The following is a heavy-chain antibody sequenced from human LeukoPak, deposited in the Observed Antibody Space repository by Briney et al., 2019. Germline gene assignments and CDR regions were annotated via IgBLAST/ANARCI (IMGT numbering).Heavy chain of an antibody. J-gene: IGHJ3*02. CDR1: GYTFTSYG. Sequence: ASVKVSCKASGYTFTSYGISWVRQAPGQGLEWMGWISAYNGNTNYAQKLQGRVTMTTDTSTSTAHMELRSLRSDDTAVYYCARDLYYDYVWGSYRYPPDAFDIWGQGTMDTVSS. V-gene: IGHV1-18*01. CDR2: ISAYNGNT. CDR3: ARDLYYDYVWGSYRYPPDAFDI. D-gene: IGHD3-16*02.